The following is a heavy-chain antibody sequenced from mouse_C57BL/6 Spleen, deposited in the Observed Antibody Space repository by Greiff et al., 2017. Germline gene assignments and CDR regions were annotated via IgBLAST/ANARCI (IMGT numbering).Heavy chain of an antibody. J-gene: IGHJ2*01. Sequence: VKLMESGAELVKPGASVKLSCKASGYTFTTYPIEWMKQNHGKSLEWIGNFHPYNDDTKYNEKFKGKATLTVEKSSSTVYLELSRLTSDDSAVYYCARRSLDGYPYYFDYWGQGTTLTVSS. CDR1: GYTFTTYP. V-gene: IGHV1-47*01. CDR2: FHPYNDDT. D-gene: IGHD2-3*01. CDR3: ARRSLDGYPYYFDY.